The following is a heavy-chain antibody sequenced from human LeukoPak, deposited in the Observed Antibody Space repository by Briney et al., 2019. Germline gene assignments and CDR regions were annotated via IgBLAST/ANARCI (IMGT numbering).Heavy chain of an antibody. D-gene: IGHD1-26*01. Sequence: GGSLRLSCAASGFTFSSYSMNWVRQAPGKGLDGVSSISSSSSYRFYADLVKGRFTISRENATNSLYLKINRPRAEDTAVYYCARGHGSSDAFDIWGQGTMVTVSS. CDR2: ISSSSSYR. CDR1: GFTFSSYS. V-gene: IGHV3-21*01. J-gene: IGHJ3*02. CDR3: ARGHGSSDAFDI.